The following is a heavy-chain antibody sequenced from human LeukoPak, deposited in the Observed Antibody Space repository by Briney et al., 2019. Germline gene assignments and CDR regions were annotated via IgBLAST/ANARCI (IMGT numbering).Heavy chain of an antibody. V-gene: IGHV3-23*01. CDR2: ISHSPSGT. CDR3: ARDPHGDYASDAFDF. D-gene: IGHD4-17*01. J-gene: IGHJ3*01. CDR1: GFTFRNYA. Sequence: GGSLRLSCAGSGFTFRNYAMSWVRQAPGKGLEWVSAISHSPSGTYYVDSVKGRFTISRDNSKNTLYMQMNSLRAEDTAVYYCARDPHGDYASDAFDFWGQGTMVTVSS.